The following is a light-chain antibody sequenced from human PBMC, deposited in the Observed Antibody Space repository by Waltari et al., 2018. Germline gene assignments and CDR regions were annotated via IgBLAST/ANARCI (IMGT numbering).Light chain of an antibody. V-gene: IGKV3-20*01. CDR2: GAS. CDR3: QEYDDSPPWT. CDR1: QSVSSNY. J-gene: IGKJ1*01. Sequence: EIVLTQSPGTLSLFPGERATISCRASQSVSSNYLAWFQQKPGQAPRLLIYGASSRATGIPDRFSGSGSGTDFTLTISRLEPEDFAVYYCQEYDDSPPWTFGQGTKVEIK.